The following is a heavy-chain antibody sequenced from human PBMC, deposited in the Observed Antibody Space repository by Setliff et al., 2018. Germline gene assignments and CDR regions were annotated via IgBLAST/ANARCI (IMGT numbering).Heavy chain of an antibody. J-gene: IGHJ4*02. CDR2: IYSSGSS. V-gene: IGHV4-4*08. CDR3: LRIRLVPHGHS. CDR1: GGTISSSY. Sequence: SETLSLTCSVSGGTISSSYWTWIWQPPGKGLEWIGYIYSSGSSNYNPSLRSRVSISVDTSKTHFSLRLSSVAATDTAVYYCLRIRLVPHGHSWGQGTLVTVSS. D-gene: IGHD2-15*01.